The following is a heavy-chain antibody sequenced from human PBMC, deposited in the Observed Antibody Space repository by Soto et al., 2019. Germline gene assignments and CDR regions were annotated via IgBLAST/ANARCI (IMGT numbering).Heavy chain of an antibody. CDR1: GGSISSSSYY. CDR2: IYYSGST. V-gene: IGHV4-39*01. D-gene: IGHD2-8*01. Sequence: SETLSLTCTVSGGSISSSSYYWGWIRQPPGKGLEWIGSIYYSGSTYYNPSLKSRVTISVDTSKNQFSLKLSSVTAADTAVYYCARLIQDFVLMVYARQGHMDVWGKGTTVTVSS. J-gene: IGHJ6*04. CDR3: ARLIQDFVLMVYARQGHMDV.